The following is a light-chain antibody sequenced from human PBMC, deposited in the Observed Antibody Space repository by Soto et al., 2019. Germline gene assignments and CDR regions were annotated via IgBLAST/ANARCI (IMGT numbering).Light chain of an antibody. V-gene: IGKV3-11*01. Sequence: EIVLTQSPATLSLSPGERATLSCRASQSVSSYLAWYQQKPGQAPRLLIYDASNRATGIPARFSGSGSGTDFTLTISSLEPEDFAVYYCQQRSNWPPAITFGQATRLEIK. CDR2: DAS. J-gene: IGKJ5*01. CDR1: QSVSSY. CDR3: QQRSNWPPAIT.